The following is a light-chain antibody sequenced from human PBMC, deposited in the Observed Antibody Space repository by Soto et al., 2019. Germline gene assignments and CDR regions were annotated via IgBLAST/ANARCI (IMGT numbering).Light chain of an antibody. CDR2: GAS. J-gene: IGKJ1*01. Sequence: EIVLTQSPGTLSWSPGERATLSCRASQSVSSSYLAWYQQKPGQAPRLLIYGASSRATGIPDRVSGSGSGTDFTLTISRLEPEDFAVYYCQQYGSSPWTFGQGTKVEIK. CDR1: QSVSSSY. CDR3: QQYGSSPWT. V-gene: IGKV3-20*01.